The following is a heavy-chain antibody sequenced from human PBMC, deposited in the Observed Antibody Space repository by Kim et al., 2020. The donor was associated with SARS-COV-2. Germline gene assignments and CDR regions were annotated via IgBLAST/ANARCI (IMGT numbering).Heavy chain of an antibody. V-gene: IGHV3-23*01. CDR1: GFTFKNYV. Sequence: GGSLRLSCAASGFTFKNYVMAWVRQAPGRGLEWVSNIGGGGVTTYYADSVKGRFTISRDDSKNTVYLEMNSLRAEDTAVYYCAKDSTAYNGGYDPFDSWGQGTLVTVSS. CDR2: IGGGGVTT. CDR3: AKDSTAYNGGYDPFDS. J-gene: IGHJ4*02. D-gene: IGHD5-12*01.